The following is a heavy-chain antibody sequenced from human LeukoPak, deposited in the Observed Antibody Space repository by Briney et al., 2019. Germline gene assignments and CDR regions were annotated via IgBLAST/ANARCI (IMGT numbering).Heavy chain of an antibody. CDR3: TRGSSPFDY. V-gene: IGHV4-59*08. Sequence: SEALSLTCTVSGGSISSYYWSWIRQPPGKGLEWIGSLFYSGNTNYNPSLKSRVTISLDTSKNQVSLKLSSVTAADTAVYYCTRGSSPFDYWGQGTLVTVSS. CDR2: LFYSGNT. CDR1: GGSISSYY. J-gene: IGHJ4*02.